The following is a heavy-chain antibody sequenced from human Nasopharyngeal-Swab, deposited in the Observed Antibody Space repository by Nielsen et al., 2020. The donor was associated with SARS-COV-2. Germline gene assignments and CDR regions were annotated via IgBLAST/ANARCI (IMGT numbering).Heavy chain of an antibody. CDR2: TNTDGSST. V-gene: IGHV3-74*01. Sequence: GGSLRLSCAASGFTFSTNWMHWVRQAPGKGLVGVSRTNTDGSSTDYADSVKGRFTISRDNAKNTLYLQMNSLRAEDTAVYYCTRRFGGASEYWGQGTLVTVSS. J-gene: IGHJ4*02. CDR1: GFTFSTNW. D-gene: IGHD3-16*01. CDR3: TRRFGGASEY.